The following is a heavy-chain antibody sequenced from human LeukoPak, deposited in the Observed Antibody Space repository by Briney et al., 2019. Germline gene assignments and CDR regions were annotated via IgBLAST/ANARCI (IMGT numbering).Heavy chain of an antibody. CDR3: ARISPSSGTYWGTLYYYMDV. CDR2: ISFSGTT. CDR1: GGSITNYY. V-gene: IGHV4-59*01. Sequence: SETLSLTCTVSGGSITNYYWTWIRQPPGKGLEWMGYISFSGTTNYNPSLKSRVTISLDTSNSQFSLRLTSVTAADTAVYYCARISPSSGTYWGTLYYYMDVWGKGTTVTVSS. D-gene: IGHD1-26*01. J-gene: IGHJ6*03.